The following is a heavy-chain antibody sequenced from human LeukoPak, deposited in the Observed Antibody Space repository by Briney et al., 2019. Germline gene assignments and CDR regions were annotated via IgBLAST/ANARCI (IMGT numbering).Heavy chain of an antibody. Sequence: PGGSLRLSCAASGFTFDDYAMHGVRQAPGKGLEWVSGISWNSGSIGYADSVKGRFTISRDNAKNSLYLQMNSLRAEDTALYYCAKGSGYDWPNYYYYYGMDVWGQGTTVTVSS. J-gene: IGHJ6*02. D-gene: IGHD5-12*01. CDR1: GFTFDDYA. CDR2: ISWNSGSI. CDR3: AKGSGYDWPNYYYYYGMDV. V-gene: IGHV3-9*01.